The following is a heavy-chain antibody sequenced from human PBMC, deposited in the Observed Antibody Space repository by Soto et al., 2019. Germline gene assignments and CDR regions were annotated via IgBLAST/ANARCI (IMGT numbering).Heavy chain of an antibody. J-gene: IGHJ4*02. CDR2: ISYDGSNK. CDR3: ARGQLSYDYVWGSYVR. Sequence: GGSLRLSCAASGFTFSSYAMHWVRQAPGKGLEWVVVISYDGSNKYYADSVKGRFTISRDNSKNTLYLQMNSLRAEDTAVYYCARGQLSYDYVWGSYVRWGQGTLVTVSS. V-gene: IGHV3-30-3*01. CDR1: GFTFSSYA. D-gene: IGHD3-16*01.